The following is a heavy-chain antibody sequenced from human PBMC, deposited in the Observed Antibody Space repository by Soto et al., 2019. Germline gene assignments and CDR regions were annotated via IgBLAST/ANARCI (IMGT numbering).Heavy chain of an antibody. CDR2: IYYSGST. J-gene: IGHJ4*02. V-gene: IGHV4-59*01. Sequence: SETLSLTCTVSGGSISSYYWSWIRQPPGKGLEWIGYIYYSGSTNYNPSLKSRVTISVDTSKNQFSLKLSSVTAADTAVYYCARVEWDYYDSSPWLFDYWGQGTLVTVSS. CDR1: GGSISSYY. D-gene: IGHD3-22*01. CDR3: ARVEWDYYDSSPWLFDY.